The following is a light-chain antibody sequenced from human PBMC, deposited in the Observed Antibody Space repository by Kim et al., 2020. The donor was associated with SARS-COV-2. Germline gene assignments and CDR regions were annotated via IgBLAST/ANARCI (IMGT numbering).Light chain of an antibody. V-gene: IGLV1-36*01. Sequence: QSVLTQPPSVSEAPRQRVTISCSGSSSNVGSNAVNWYQQLPGKAPKLLIYYNDLLPSGVSDRFSGSKSGTSASLAISGLQSEDEADYYCAAWDDSLNGWVFGGGTQLTVL. CDR1: SSNVGSNA. J-gene: IGLJ3*02. CDR2: YND. CDR3: AAWDDSLNGWV.